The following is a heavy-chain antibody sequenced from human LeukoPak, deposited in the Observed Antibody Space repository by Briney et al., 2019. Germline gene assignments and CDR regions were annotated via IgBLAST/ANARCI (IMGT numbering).Heavy chain of an antibody. CDR3: AKGGSGWSYYFDF. J-gene: IGHJ4*02. CDR1: GFTFSSYG. Sequence: HTGGSLRLSCAASGFTFSSYGMHWVRQAPGKGLEWVAVIWYDGSNKYYADSVKGRFTISRDNSKNSLYLQMNSLSTEDTALYYCAKGGSGWSYYFDFWGQGTLVTVSS. CDR2: IWYDGSNK. V-gene: IGHV3-33*03. D-gene: IGHD6-19*01.